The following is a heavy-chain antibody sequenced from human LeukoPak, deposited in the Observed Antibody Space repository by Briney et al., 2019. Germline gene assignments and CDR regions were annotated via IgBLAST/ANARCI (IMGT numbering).Heavy chain of an antibody. J-gene: IGHJ5*02. CDR1: GFTFSSYA. CDR3: ARETVAGTNWFDP. V-gene: IGHV3-30-3*01. D-gene: IGHD6-19*01. CDR2: ISYDGSNR. Sequence: GGSLRLSCAASGFTFSSYAMHWVRQAPGKGLEWVAVISYDGSNRYYADSVKGRFTISRDNSKNTLYLQMNSLRAEDTAVYYCARETVAGTNWFDPWGQGTLVTVSS.